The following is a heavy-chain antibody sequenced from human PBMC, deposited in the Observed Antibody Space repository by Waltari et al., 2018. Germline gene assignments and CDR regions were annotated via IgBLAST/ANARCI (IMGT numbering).Heavy chain of an antibody. CDR1: GGSISSYY. CDR2: IYYSGST. V-gene: IGHV4-59*01. J-gene: IGHJ4*02. CDR3: ARARGYSYGLGYSFDY. D-gene: IGHD5-18*01. Sequence: QVQLQESGPGLVKPSETLSLTCTVSGGSISSYYWSWIRQPPGKGLEWIGYIYYSGSTNYNPSLKSRVTRSVDTSKNQFSLKLSSVTAADTAVYYCARARGYSYGLGYSFDYWGQGTLVTVSS.